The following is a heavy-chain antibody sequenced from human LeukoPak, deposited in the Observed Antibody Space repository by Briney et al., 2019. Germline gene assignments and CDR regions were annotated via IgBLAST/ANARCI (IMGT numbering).Heavy chain of an antibody. V-gene: IGHV1-46*01. CDR1: GYSFTSFY. CDR3: ARYSGTTNVFDY. Sequence: ASVTVSCKASGYSFTSFYIHWVRQAPGQGLEWMGIINAGGGSPRYAQKFQGRVTMTRDTSTSTVFMELSSLRSEDTAVYYCARYSGTTNVFDYWGQGTLVTVSS. D-gene: IGHD1-26*01. CDR2: INAGGGSP. J-gene: IGHJ4*02.